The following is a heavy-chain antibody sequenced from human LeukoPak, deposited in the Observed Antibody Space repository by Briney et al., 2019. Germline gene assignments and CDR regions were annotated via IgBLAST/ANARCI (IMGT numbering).Heavy chain of an antibody. V-gene: IGHV1-46*01. D-gene: IGHD1-26*01. CDR1: GYTFTSYY. J-gene: IGHJ4*02. Sequence: ASVKVSCKASGYTFTSYYMHWVRQAPGQGLEWMGIINPSGGSTNYAQKFQGRVTMTRDTSTSTVYMELSSLRSDDTAIYFCTRKGRSTLDYWGQGTLVTLSS. CDR2: INPSGGST. CDR3: TRKGRSTLDY.